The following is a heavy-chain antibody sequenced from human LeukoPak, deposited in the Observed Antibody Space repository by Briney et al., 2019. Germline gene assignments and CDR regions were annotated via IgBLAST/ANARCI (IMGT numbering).Heavy chain of an antibody. V-gene: IGHV4-39*01. J-gene: IGHJ4*02. CDR1: GGSISSSSYY. D-gene: IGHD6-19*01. CDR2: IYYSGST. CDR3: ARQGSGWYCDY. Sequence: PSETLSLTCTVSGGSISSSSYYWGWIRQPPGKGREWIGSIYYSGSTYYNPSLKSRVTISVDTSKNQFSLKLSSVTAADTAVYYCARQGSGWYCDYWGQGTLVTVSS.